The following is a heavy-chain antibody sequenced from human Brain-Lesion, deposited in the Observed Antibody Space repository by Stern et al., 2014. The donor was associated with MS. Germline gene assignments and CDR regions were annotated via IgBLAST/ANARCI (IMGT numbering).Heavy chain of an antibody. CDR1: GYTFTGYS. V-gene: IGHV1-2*04. Sequence: QVQLEESGAEVKKPGASVKVSCKASGYTFTGYSMHWGRQAPGQGLEWMGWVNPKSGGTNEAKKFQGWVTMTRDTSINTAYMELSRVRSDDTAVYYCATYYYDSTGYNDFWGQGTLVTVSS. J-gene: IGHJ4*02. CDR3: ATYYYDSTGYNDF. CDR2: VNPKSGGT. D-gene: IGHD3-22*01.